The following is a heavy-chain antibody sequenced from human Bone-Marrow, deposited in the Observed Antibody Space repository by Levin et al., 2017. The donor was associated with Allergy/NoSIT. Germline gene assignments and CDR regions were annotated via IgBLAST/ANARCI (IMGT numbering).Heavy chain of an antibody. J-gene: IGHJ4*02. CDR3: TAYCSGGTCTNTDY. Sequence: GGSLRLSCAASGFIFDEYAMHWVRQTPGKGLEWVSSISWNGDNIGYADSVKGRFTISRDNGKNYLYLQMSSLRPEDSALYHCTAYCSGGTCTNTDYWGQGTLVIVSS. D-gene: IGHD2-15*01. V-gene: IGHV3-9*01. CDR1: GFIFDEYA. CDR2: ISWNGDNI.